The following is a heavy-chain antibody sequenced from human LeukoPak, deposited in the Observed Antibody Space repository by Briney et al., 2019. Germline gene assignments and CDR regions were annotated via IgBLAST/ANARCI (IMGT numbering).Heavy chain of an antibody. V-gene: IGHV3-66*01. CDR2: IYSGGIT. CDR3: ARDGSVSRTFYLDS. J-gene: IGHJ4*02. D-gene: IGHD1-1*01. CDR1: GFTFSSYS. Sequence: GGSLRLSCAASGFTFSSYSMNWVRQGPGKGLEWISVIYSGGITYYADSVKGRFTMSRDNSKNSLYLQMNSLRAEDTAVYYCARDGSVSRTFYLDSWGQGIQVTVSA.